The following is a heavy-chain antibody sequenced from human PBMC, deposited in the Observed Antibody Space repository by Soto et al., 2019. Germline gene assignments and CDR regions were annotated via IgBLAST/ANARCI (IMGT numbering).Heavy chain of an antibody. CDR2: LIPLLGIP. CDR3: AREGVHQLLSRFAL. D-gene: IGHD2-21*01. J-gene: IGHJ4*02. CDR1: GGTFTDFT. Sequence: QVLLVQSGAEVRKPESSVRVSCKASGGTFTDFTISWLRQSPGQGLEGMGRLIPLLGIPTYAQRFQGRLMITADKTTSTSYMELRGLTPDDTAVYYCAREGVHQLLSRFALWGQGTLVAVTS. V-gene: IGHV1-69*02.